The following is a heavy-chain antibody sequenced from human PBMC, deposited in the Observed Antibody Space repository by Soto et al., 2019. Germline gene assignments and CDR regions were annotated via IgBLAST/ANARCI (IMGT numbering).Heavy chain of an antibody. J-gene: IGHJ4*02. Sequence: ALSLTCAVSGDSISSGDYSWSWIRQPPGKGLEWVVYIYHSGSTYYNPSLKSRVTISVDRSKTQFSLKLSSVTAADTAVYFCARVLVENCSSGSCYQGYYFDYWGQGTLVTVSS. CDR3: ARVLVENCSSGSCYQGYYFDY. CDR1: GDSISSGDYS. D-gene: IGHD2-15*01. CDR2: IYHSGST. V-gene: IGHV4-30-2*01.